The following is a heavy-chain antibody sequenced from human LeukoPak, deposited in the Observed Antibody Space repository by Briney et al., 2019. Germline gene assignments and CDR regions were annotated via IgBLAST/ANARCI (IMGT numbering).Heavy chain of an antibody. CDR1: SYTFTSYG. Sequence: ASVKVSCKASSYTFTSYGISWLRQAPGQGLEWMGWISAYNGNTNYAQKLQGRVTMTTDTSTSTAYMELRSLRSDDTAVYYCARLYSSGWPLDYWGQGTLVTVSS. D-gene: IGHD6-19*01. J-gene: IGHJ4*02. CDR2: ISAYNGNT. V-gene: IGHV1-18*01. CDR3: ARLYSSGWPLDY.